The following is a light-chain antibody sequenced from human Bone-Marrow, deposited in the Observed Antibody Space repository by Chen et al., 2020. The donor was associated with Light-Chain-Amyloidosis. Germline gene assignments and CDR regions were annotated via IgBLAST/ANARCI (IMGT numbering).Light chain of an antibody. CDR2: GSS. V-gene: IGKV3-20*01. J-gene: IGKJ4*01. Sequence: EIVLTQSPGTLSLSPGEGANLSCRASQTISSDYLTWYQRKFGQAPRLLIYGSSSRATGIPDRFTGSGSGTDFTLTINRLEPEDFAMYYCQRYGTSPLTFGGGTKVEIK. CDR1: QTISSDY. CDR3: QRYGTSPLT.